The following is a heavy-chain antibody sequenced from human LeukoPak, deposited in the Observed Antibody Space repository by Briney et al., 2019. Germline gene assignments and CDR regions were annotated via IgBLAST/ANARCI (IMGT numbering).Heavy chain of an antibody. CDR3: ATGGGYYYSH. V-gene: IGHV3-33*08. J-gene: IGHJ4*02. CDR2: AYGDGSQQ. Sequence: GGSLRLSCAASGFTFSTYGFHWVRQAPGKGLEWVAVAYGDGSQQYYAESVKGRFTISEDTSKNILYVEMNSLRVEDTAVYFCATGGGYYYSHWGQGTLVTVSS. D-gene: IGHD3-22*01. CDR1: GFTFSTYG.